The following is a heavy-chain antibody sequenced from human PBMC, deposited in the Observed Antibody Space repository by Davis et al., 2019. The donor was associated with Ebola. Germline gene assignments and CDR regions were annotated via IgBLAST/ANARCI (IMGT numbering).Heavy chain of an antibody. CDR3: ARGPPRYGAPTRDGYFDL. CDR1: GFTFSSYA. V-gene: IGHV3-30-3*01. D-gene: IGHD4-17*01. CDR2: ISYDGSNK. Sequence: PGGSLRLSCAASGFTFSSYAMHWVRQAPGKGLEWVAVISYDGSNKYYADSVKGRFTISRDNSKNTLYLQMNSLRAEDTAVYYCARGPPRYGAPTRDGYFDLWGRGTLVTVSS. J-gene: IGHJ2*01.